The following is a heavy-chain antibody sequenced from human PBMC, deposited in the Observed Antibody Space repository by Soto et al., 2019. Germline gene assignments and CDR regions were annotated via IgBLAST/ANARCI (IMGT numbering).Heavy chain of an antibody. CDR2: IIPILGIA. Sequence: QVQLVQSGAEVKKPGSSVKVSCKASGGTFSSYTISWVRQAPGQGLEWMGRIIPILGIANYAQKFQGRVTINADKSTSTAYMELSSLRSEDTAVYYCAREGCGGDCAKGNYFDYWGQGTLVTVSS. CDR1: GGTFSSYT. D-gene: IGHD2-21*02. J-gene: IGHJ4*02. V-gene: IGHV1-69*08. CDR3: AREGCGGDCAKGNYFDY.